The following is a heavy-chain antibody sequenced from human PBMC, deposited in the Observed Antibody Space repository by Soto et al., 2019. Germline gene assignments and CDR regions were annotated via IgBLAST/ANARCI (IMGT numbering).Heavy chain of an antibody. V-gene: IGHV3-23*01. D-gene: IGHD3-22*01. CDR3: AKILLYYYDSSGYYTDPFDY. J-gene: IGHJ4*02. CDR1: GFTFSAYA. CDR2: ISGDGSNT. Sequence: GGSLRLSCAASGFTFSAYAMSWVRQAPGKGLQWVSVISGDGSNTYYADSVKGRFTISRDNSKNTLYLQMNSLRAEDTAVYYCAKILLYYYDSSGYYTDPFDYWGQGTLVTVSS.